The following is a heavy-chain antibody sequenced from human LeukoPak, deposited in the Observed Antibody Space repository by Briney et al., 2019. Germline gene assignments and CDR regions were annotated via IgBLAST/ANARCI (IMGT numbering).Heavy chain of an antibody. V-gene: IGHV1-2*06. CDR3: ARESASGRCPDY. J-gene: IGHJ4*02. CDR2: IKPNSGAT. Sequence: ASVKVSCKASGYSFSGYYLHWVRQAPGQGLEWMGRIKPNSGATDYAQKFQDRVTMTRDTSTGTAYMEVSWLRSGETAVYYCARESASGRCPDYWGQGTLVTVSS. CDR1: GYSFSGYY. D-gene: IGHD6-25*01.